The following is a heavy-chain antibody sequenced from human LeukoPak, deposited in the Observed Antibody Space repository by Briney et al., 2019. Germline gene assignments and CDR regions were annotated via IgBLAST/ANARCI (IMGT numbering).Heavy chain of an antibody. CDR3: ARDLGSSWSYNWFDP. CDR1: GFTFSSYW. Sequence: GGSLRLSCAASGFTFSSYWMHWVRQAPGKGLVWVSRINSDGSSTSYADSVRGRFTISRDNAKNTLYLQMNSLRAEDTAVYYCARDLGSSWSYNWFDPWGQGTLVTVSS. D-gene: IGHD6-13*01. CDR2: INSDGSST. J-gene: IGHJ5*02. V-gene: IGHV3-74*01.